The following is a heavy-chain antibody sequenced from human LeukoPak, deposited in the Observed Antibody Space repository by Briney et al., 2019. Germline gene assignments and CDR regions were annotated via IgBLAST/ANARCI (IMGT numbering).Heavy chain of an antibody. D-gene: IGHD3-3*01. CDR1: GFTVSGNY. CDR2: IYSGGDK. Sequence: PGGSLRLSCAASGFTVSGNYVSWVRQAPGKGLEWVSVIYSGGDKSYADSVKGRFTISSDTSQNKLYLHMNSLRVEDTAVYYCAGGTDFWSGYCFDSWGQGTLVTVSS. J-gene: IGHJ4*02. V-gene: IGHV3-53*01. CDR3: AGGTDFWSGYCFDS.